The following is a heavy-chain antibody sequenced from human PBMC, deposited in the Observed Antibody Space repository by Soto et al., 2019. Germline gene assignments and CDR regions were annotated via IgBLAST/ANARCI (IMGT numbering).Heavy chain of an antibody. CDR3: VGLRFLEWPLDY. CDR2: INPSGGST. D-gene: IGHD3-3*01. Sequence: QVQLVQSGAEVKKPGASWKVSCKASGYTFTSTYMHWVRQAPGQGLEWMGIINPSGGSTSYAQKFQGRVTMTRDTSTSTVYMELSSLRSEDTAVYYCVGLRFLEWPLDYWGQGTLVTVSS. J-gene: IGHJ4*02. V-gene: IGHV1-46*01. CDR1: GYTFTSTY.